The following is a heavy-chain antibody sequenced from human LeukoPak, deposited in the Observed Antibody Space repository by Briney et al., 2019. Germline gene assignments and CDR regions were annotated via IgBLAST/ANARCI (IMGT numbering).Heavy chain of an antibody. CDR1: GASTKTYY. CDR2: IYYGGSI. J-gene: IGHJ4*02. V-gene: IGHV4-59*01. Sequence: SETLSLTCSVSGASTKTYYWSWVRQSPGKGLEWLAYIYYGGSINYNPSPSLTRRLTISVDTSKSQFSLELTSVTAADTAVYYCARAGIRYSSSWFGIDSWGQGTLVAVSS. D-gene: IGHD6-13*01. CDR3: ARAGIRYSSSWFGIDS.